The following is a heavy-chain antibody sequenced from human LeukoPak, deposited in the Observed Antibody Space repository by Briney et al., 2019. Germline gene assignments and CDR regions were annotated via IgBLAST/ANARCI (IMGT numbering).Heavy chain of an antibody. J-gene: IGHJ4*02. CDR2: ISDSGGIT. V-gene: IGHV3-23*01. D-gene: IGHD3-3*01. CDR3: ARRSGPTSGYFDY. Sequence: QAGGSLRLSCAASGFTFSSYGMSWVRQAPGKGLEWVSTISDSGGITYYADSVKGRFTISRDNSKNTLYLQMNSLRAEDTAVYYCARRSGPTSGYFDYWGQETLVTVSS. CDR1: GFTFSSYG.